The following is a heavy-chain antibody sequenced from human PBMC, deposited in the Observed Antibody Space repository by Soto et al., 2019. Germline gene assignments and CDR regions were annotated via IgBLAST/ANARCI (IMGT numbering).Heavy chain of an antibody. V-gene: IGHV4-4*02. J-gene: IGHJ5*02. CDR3: ARVPDR. Sequence: SETLSLTCAVSGGSISSSNWWSWVRQPPGKGLEWIGSIYYSGSTYYNPSLKSRVTISVDTSKNQFSLKLSSVTAADTAVYYCARVPDRWGQGTLVTVSS. D-gene: IGHD2-2*01. CDR1: GGSISSSNW. CDR2: IYYSGST.